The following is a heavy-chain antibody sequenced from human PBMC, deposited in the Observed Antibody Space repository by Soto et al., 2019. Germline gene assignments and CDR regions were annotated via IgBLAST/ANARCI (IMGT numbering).Heavy chain of an antibody. CDR2: ISNDGSKK. Sequence: QVHLVESGGDVVQPGRSLRLACAVSGFRFSDYGMHWVRQAPGKGLEWVAVISNDGSKKYYGDSVQGRFTISRDDSKRAVYVQMDSLKPEDTAVYYCAKSRRGYDMFVYGLDVWGQGTTVTVSS. D-gene: IGHD5-12*01. CDR3: AKSRRGYDMFVYGLDV. V-gene: IGHV3-30*18. J-gene: IGHJ6*02. CDR1: GFRFSDYG.